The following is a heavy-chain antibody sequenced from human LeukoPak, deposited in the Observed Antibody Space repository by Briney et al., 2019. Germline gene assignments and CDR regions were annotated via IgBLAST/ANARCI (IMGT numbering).Heavy chain of an antibody. CDR2: IRSKAYGGTT. J-gene: IGHJ4*02. V-gene: IGHV3-49*04. CDR1: GFTFSSYS. CDR3: TRDLVVVVAATFDY. D-gene: IGHD2-15*01. Sequence: PGGSLRLSCAASGFTFSSYSMNWVRQAPGKGLEWVGFIRSKAYGGTTEYAASVKGRFTISRDDSKSIAYLQMNSLKTEDTAVYYCTRDLVVVVAATFDYWGQGTLVTVSS.